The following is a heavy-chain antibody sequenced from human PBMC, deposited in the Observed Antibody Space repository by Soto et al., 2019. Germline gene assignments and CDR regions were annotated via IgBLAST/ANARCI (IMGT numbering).Heavy chain of an antibody. V-gene: IGHV3-23*01. CDR2: ISGSGGST. D-gene: IGHD4-17*01. CDR1: GFTFSSYA. J-gene: IGHJ5*02. Sequence: AGGSLRLSCAASGFTFSSYAMSWVRQAPGKGLEWVSAISGSGGSTYYADSVKGRFTISRDNSKNTLYLQMNSLRAEDTAVYYCAKDRIGTVTTKPVNWFDPWGQGTLVTVSS. CDR3: AKDRIGTVTTKPVNWFDP.